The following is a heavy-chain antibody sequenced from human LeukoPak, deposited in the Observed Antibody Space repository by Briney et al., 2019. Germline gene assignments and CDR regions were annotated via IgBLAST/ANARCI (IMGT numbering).Heavy chain of an antibody. J-gene: IGHJ4*01. CDR2: IRYDGTNQ. CDR3: AKTRIVCTSVSCPGGGFDY. CDR1: GFTFSSYG. Sequence: GGSLRLSCAASGFTFSSYGMHWVRQAPGKGLEWVAFIRYDGTNQYYADSVKGRFTISRDNSTNTLYLQMNSLRAEDTAVYYCAKTRIVCTSVSCPGGGFDYWGHGTLVTVSS. V-gene: IGHV3-30*02. D-gene: IGHD2-2*01.